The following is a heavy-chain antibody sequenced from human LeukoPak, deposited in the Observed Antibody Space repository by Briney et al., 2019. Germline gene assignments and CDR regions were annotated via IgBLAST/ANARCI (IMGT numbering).Heavy chain of an antibody. CDR1: GGSISSGGYY. V-gene: IGHV4-31*03. Sequence: SETLSLTCTVSGGSISSGGYYWSWIRQHPGKGLEWIGYIYYSGSTYYNPSLKSRVTISVDTSKNQFSLKLSSVTAADTAVYYCARGGYGVVVVVAAPTKVAFDIWGQGTMVTVSS. CDR2: IYYSGST. J-gene: IGHJ3*02. CDR3: ARGGYGVVVVVAAPTKVAFDI. D-gene: IGHD2-15*01.